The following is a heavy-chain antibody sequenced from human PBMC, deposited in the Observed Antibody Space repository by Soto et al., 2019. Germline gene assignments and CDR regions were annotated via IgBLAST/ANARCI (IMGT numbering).Heavy chain of an antibody. CDR1: GGSISSYY. D-gene: IGHD3-3*01. V-gene: IGHV4-59*01. J-gene: IGHJ6*03. CDR3: ARAGSYYDFWSGPNRSKILGDYYYYYMDV. Sequence: NPSETLSLTCTVSGGSISSYYWSWIRQPPGKGLEWIGYIYYSGSTNYNPSLKSRVTISVDTSKNQFSLKLSSVTAADTAVYYCARAGSYYDFWSGPNRSKILGDYYYYYMDVWGKGTTVTVSS. CDR2: IYYSGST.